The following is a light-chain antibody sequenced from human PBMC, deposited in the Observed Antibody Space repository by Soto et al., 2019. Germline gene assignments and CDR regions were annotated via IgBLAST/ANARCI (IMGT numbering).Light chain of an antibody. CDR1: QSVSSN. CDR3: QQRSSWWT. CDR2: DAS. Sequence: EIVLTQSPATLSLSPGERATLSCRASQSVSSNLAWYQQKPGQAPRLLIYDASNRATGIPARFSGSGSGTDFTLTISSLEPEEFAVYYCQQRSSWWTFGQGIKVEIK. J-gene: IGKJ1*01. V-gene: IGKV3-11*01.